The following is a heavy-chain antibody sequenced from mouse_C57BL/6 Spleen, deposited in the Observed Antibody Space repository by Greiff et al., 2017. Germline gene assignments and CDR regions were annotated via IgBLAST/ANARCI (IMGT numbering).Heavy chain of an antibody. Sequence: VQLQQPGAELVKPGASVKLSCKASGYTFTSYWMQWVKQRPGQGLEWIGEIDPSDSYTNYNQKFKGKATLTVDTSSSTAYMQLSSLTSEDSAVYYCARNVRGFDYWGQGTTLTVSS. CDR1: GYTFTSYW. D-gene: IGHD3-2*02. J-gene: IGHJ2*01. CDR2: IDPSDSYT. V-gene: IGHV1-50*01. CDR3: ARNVRGFDY.